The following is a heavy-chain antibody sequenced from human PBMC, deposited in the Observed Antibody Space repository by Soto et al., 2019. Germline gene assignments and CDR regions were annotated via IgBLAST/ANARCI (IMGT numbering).Heavy chain of an antibody. D-gene: IGHD2-2*01. CDR1: RVAFNKFI. J-gene: IGHJ6*02. V-gene: IGHV1-69*01. Sequence: QAQLEQSGGEVKKPGSSVKVSCKASRVAFNKFIVTWVRQAPGLGLEWVGGIIPVFGTANYAQKFQGRVTITADEYTSTSYMEVNNLRSEDTAVYYCAKVRYSSPMGYYYGMDVWGQGTTVTVSS. CDR3: AKVRYSSPMGYYYGMDV. CDR2: IIPVFGTA.